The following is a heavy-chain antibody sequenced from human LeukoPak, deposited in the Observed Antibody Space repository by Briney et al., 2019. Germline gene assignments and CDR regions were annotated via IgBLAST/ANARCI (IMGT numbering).Heavy chain of an antibody. CDR1: GFTFSSYG. Sequence: PGGSLRLSCAASGFTFSSYGMSWVRQAPGKGLEWVSAISGSGGSTYYADSVKGRFTISRDNSKNTLYLQMNSLRAEDTAVYYCAKDSGYSYDGFDYWGQGTLVTVSS. CDR2: ISGSGGST. D-gene: IGHD5-18*01. V-gene: IGHV3-23*01. J-gene: IGHJ4*02. CDR3: AKDSGYSYDGFDY.